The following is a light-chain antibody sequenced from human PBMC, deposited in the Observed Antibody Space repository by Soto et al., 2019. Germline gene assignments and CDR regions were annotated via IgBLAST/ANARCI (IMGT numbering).Light chain of an antibody. CDR1: INDVGGYNY. CDR2: QVT. J-gene: IGLJ1*01. Sequence: QCVLTQPAYASGSPGRAVTISCAGTINDVGGYNYVSWYQQHPGKVPQLMIYQVTKRPSGVPDRFSASKSDTTASLTISGLQAEDEGDYYCMSYAGGNRFVFGTGTKVTVL. CDR3: MSYAGGNRFV. V-gene: IGLV2-8*01.